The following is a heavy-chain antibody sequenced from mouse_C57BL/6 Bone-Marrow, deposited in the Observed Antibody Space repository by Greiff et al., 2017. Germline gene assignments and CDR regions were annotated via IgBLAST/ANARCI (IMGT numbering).Heavy chain of an antibody. CDR3: ASEVGIYYDYDDAMYY. CDR1: GFTFSSYA. J-gene: IGHJ4*01. V-gene: IGHV5-4*01. CDR2: ISDGGSYT. Sequence: EVQGVESGGGLVKPGGSLKLSCAASGFTFSSYAMSWVRQTPEKRLAWVATISDGGSYTYYPDNVKGRFTIARDNAKNNLYLQMSQLKSEDTAMYDCASEVGIYYDYDDAMYYWGQGTSVTVSS. D-gene: IGHD2-4*01.